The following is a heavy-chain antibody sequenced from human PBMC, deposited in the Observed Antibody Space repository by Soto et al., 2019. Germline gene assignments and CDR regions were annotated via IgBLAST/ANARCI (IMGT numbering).Heavy chain of an antibody. D-gene: IGHD2-21*02. V-gene: IGHV2-5*02. Sequence: QITLKESGPTLVKPTQTLTLTCTFSGFSLRTSGVGVGWIRQPPGKTLEWLALIYWDNDKRYSPSLKSRLTITKDTSDNQVVLTMTNMDPVDTAKSYCAPSRCGGDCLQSIPSHYYYGVDVWGQGTTVTVSS. CDR3: APSRCGGDCLQSIPSHYYYGVDV. CDR1: GFSLRTSGVG. J-gene: IGHJ6*02. CDR2: IYWDNDK.